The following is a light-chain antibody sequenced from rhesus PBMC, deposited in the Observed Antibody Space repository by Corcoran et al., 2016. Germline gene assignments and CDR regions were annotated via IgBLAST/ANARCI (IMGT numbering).Light chain of an antibody. CDR3: MQALEFPLT. CDR2: EVY. V-gene: IGKV2-104*02. CDR1: QSLLDSEDGNTY. J-gene: IGKJ4*01. Sequence: DIVMTQTPLSLPVTPGEPASISCRSSQSLLDSEDGNTYLDWYLQTPGQTPQLLIYEVYNRASGVPERSSGSGSDTDFRLKISRVEAEDVGVYYCMQALEFPLTFGGGTKVEIK.